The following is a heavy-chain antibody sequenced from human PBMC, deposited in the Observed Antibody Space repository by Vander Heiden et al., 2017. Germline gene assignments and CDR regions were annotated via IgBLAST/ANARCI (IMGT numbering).Heavy chain of an antibody. CDR1: GFSLSTSGMR. D-gene: IGHD2-15*01. CDR2: IDWDDDK. CDR3: AGVAGYFHY. V-gene: IGHV2-70*04. Sequence: QVTLKESGPALVKPTQTLTLTCTFSGFSLSTSGMRVSWIRQPPGEALEWLARIDWDDDKVYSTSLKTRLTISKDTSKNQVVLKMTNMDPVDTATYYCAGVAGYFHYWGQGTLVTVSS. J-gene: IGHJ1*01.